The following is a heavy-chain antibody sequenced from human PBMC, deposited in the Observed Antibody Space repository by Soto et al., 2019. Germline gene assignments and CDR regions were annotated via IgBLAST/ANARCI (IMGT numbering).Heavy chain of an antibody. V-gene: IGHV1-18*01. CDR2: ITAYNGNT. J-gene: IGHJ4*02. CDR1: GYTFSSYG. D-gene: IGHD5-18*01. CDR3: AQYSYGLPAGY. Sequence: QVQLVQSGAEVKKPGASVKVSCKASGYTFSSYGISSVRQAPGQGLEWMGWITAYNGNTNYAQKLQGRVTMTTDTSTSTAYRELRSLRSDDTAVYYCAQYSYGLPAGYWGQGTLVTVSS.